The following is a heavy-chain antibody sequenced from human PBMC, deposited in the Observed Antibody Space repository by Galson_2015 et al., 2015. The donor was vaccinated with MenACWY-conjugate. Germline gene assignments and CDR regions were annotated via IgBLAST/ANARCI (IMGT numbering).Heavy chain of an antibody. D-gene: IGHD3-22*01. CDR3: VKDRYYHFDY. CDR2: IHYDGSSE. J-gene: IGHJ4*01. Sequence: PLRLSCAASGFSFSDYGIHWVRQAPGKGLEWVAYIHYDGSSEDYMDSVKGRFTISRDNSKNTVFLQMNSLRAEDTAVYYCVKDRYYHFDYWGQGTLVAVSS. CDR1: GFSFSDYG. V-gene: IGHV3-30*02.